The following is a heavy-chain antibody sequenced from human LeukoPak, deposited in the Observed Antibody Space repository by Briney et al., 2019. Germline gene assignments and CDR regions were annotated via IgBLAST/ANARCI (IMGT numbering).Heavy chain of an antibody. CDR3: ARATWGFFWFDP. D-gene: IGHD7-27*01. CDR2: IYASGST. J-gene: IGHJ5*02. Sequence: SETLSLTCTVSGGSISTYYWSWIRQPPAKGLEWIGYIYASGSTNYNPSLKSRVTISVDTSKNQFSLRLSSVADADTAVYFCARATWGFFWFDPWGQGSLVTVSS. CDR1: GGSISTYY. V-gene: IGHV4-59*01.